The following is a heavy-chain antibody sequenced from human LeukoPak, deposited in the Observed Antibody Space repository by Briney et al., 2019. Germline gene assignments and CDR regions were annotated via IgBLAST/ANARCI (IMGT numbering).Heavy chain of an antibody. J-gene: IGHJ6*03. CDR2: IYYSGST. Sequence: SETLSLTCTVSGGSISSSSYYWGWIRQPPGKGLEWIGSIYYSGSTYYNPSLKSRVTISVDTSKNQFSLKLSSVTAADPAVYYCARRANSDYYYMDVWGKGTTVTVSS. CDR3: ARRANSDYYYMDV. D-gene: IGHD5-18*01. CDR1: GGSISSSSYY. V-gene: IGHV4-39*01.